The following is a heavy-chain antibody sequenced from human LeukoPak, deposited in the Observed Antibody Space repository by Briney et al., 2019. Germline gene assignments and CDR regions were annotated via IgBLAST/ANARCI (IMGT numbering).Heavy chain of an antibody. CDR2: ISYDGSNK. J-gene: IGHJ2*01. D-gene: IGHD3-10*01. V-gene: IGHV3-30-3*01. CDR1: GFTFSSYA. Sequence: PGGSLRLSCAASGFTFSSYAMHWVRQAPGKGLEWVAVISYDGSNKYYADSVKGRFTISRDNSKNTLYLQMSSLSADDTAVYYCAKEGPGWFDAWGRGTLVTVSS. CDR3: AKEGPGWFDA.